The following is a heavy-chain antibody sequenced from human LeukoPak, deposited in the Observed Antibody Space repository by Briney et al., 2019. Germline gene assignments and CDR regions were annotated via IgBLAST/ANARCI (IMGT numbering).Heavy chain of an antibody. CDR1: GFTFSSYW. D-gene: IGHD3-22*01. V-gene: IGHV3-74*01. Sequence: GGSLRLSCAASGFTFSSYWMHWVRQAPGKGLVWVSRINSDGSSTSYADSVKGRFTISRDNAKNTLYLQLNSLRAEDTAVYYCARDPNYDSSGYPFDYWGQGTLVTVSS. CDR2: INSDGSST. J-gene: IGHJ4*02. CDR3: ARDPNYDSSGYPFDY.